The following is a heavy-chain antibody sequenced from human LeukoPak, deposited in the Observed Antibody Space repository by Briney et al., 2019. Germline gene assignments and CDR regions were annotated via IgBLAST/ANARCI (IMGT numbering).Heavy chain of an antibody. CDR2: IYTSGST. D-gene: IGHD5/OR15-5a*01. V-gene: IGHV4-4*07. Sequence: SSETLSLTCTVSGGSISSYYWSWIRQPAGKGLEWIGRIYTSGSTNYNPSLKSRVTMSVDTSKNQFSLKLSSVTAADTAVYYCARDFESTPDYYYYMDVWGKGATVTVSS. CDR1: GGSISSYY. J-gene: IGHJ6*03. CDR3: ARDFESTPDYYYYMDV.